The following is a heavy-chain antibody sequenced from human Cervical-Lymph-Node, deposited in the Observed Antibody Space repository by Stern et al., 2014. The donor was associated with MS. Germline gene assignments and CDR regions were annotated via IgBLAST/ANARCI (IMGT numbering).Heavy chain of an antibody. J-gene: IGHJ3*02. CDR2: LDLSDSYT. CDR3: ERRCSRRIDAFDI. D-gene: IGHD2-15*01. V-gene: IGHV5-10-1*03. CDR1: GYSFTSYL. Sequence: VQLVESGAEVKKPGESLRISCKGSGYSFTSYLISWVRQMPGKGLEWMGRLDLSDSYTKHTPSFQGHVTISADKSISTAYLQWSSLKASDTAMYYCERRCSRRIDAFDIWGQGTMVTVSS.